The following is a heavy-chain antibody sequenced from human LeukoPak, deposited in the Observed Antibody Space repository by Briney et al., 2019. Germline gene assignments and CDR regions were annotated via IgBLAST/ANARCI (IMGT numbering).Heavy chain of an antibody. CDR2: ISSSSSYI. CDR1: GFTFSSYS. D-gene: IGHD1-26*01. Sequence: GGSLRLSYASSGFTFSSYSMNWVRKAPGKELEWVSSISSSSSYIYYADSVKGRFTISRDNAKNSLYLQMNSLRAEDTAVYYCARGSFRVGAPHYWGQGTLVTVSS. V-gene: IGHV3-21*04. CDR3: ARGSFRVGAPHY. J-gene: IGHJ4*02.